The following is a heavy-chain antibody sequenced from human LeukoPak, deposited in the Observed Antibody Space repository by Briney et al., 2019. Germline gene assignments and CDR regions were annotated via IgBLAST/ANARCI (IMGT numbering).Heavy chain of an antibody. J-gene: IGHJ4*02. CDR1: GFTFSDYY. V-gene: IGHV3-11*01. CDR3: ARDERLWFGEGYFDY. Sequence: GGPLRLSCAASGFTFSDYYMSWIRQAPGKGLEWVSYISSSGSTIYYADSVKGRFTISRDNAKNSLYLQMNSLRAEDTAVYYCARDERLWFGEGYFDYWGQGTLVTVSS. D-gene: IGHD3-10*01. CDR2: ISSSGSTI.